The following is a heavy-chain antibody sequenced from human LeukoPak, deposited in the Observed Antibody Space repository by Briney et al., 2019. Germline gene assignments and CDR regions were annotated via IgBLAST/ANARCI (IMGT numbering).Heavy chain of an antibody. CDR2: IYYSRST. D-gene: IGHD3-10*01. V-gene: IGHV4-39*07. J-gene: IGHJ5*02. CDR1: GGSISSSSYY. CDR3: ARVLWFGELSYWFDP. Sequence: PSETLSLTCTVSGGSISSSSYYWGWIRQPPGKGLEWIGSIYYSRSTYYNPSLKSRVTISVDTSKNQFSLKLSSVTAADTAVYYCARVLWFGELSYWFDPWGQGTLVTVSS.